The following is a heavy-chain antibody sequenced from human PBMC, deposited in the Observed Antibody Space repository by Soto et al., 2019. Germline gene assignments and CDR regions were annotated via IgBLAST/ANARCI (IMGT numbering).Heavy chain of an antibody. CDR1: GGSISAGGYY. Sequence: LSLTCTVSGGSISAGGYYWSWIRQYPGKGLEWLGYIDGSGYTFYNPSPQSRLTLSMDTSKNQFSLKLSSATAADTAVYFCARKQAGFFYGIDYWGQGTLVTVSS. D-gene: IGHD3-3*01. J-gene: IGHJ4*02. CDR3: ARKQAGFFYGIDY. CDR2: IDGSGYT. V-gene: IGHV4-31*03.